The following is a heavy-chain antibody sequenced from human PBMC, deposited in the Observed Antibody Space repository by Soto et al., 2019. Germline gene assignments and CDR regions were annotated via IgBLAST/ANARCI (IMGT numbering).Heavy chain of an antibody. CDR3: ARESRGRTGFDY. J-gene: IGHJ4*02. CDR1: GFTFSSYG. D-gene: IGHD1-1*01. Sequence: GGSLRLSCAASGFTFSSYGMHWVRQAPGKGLEWVAVIWYDGSNKYYADSVKGRFTISRDNSKNTLYLQMNSLRAENTAVYYCARESRGRTGFDYWGQGTLVTVSS. CDR2: IWYDGSNK. V-gene: IGHV3-33*01.